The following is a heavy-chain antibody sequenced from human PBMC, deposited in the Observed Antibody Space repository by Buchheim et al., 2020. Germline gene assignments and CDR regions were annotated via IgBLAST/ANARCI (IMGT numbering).Heavy chain of an antibody. D-gene: IGHD6-19*01. CDR1: GYSFTNYW. CDR2: IDPSDSYT. Sequence: EVQLVQSGAEVKKPGESLRISCKGSGYSFTNYWINWFRQMPGKGLEWMGTIDPSDSYTNYSPSFQGHVTISTDKSISTTYLQWSSLKASDTAMYYCARRVAGRKHYFGIDVWGQGTT. J-gene: IGHJ6*02. V-gene: IGHV5-10-1*01. CDR3: ARRVAGRKHYFGIDV.